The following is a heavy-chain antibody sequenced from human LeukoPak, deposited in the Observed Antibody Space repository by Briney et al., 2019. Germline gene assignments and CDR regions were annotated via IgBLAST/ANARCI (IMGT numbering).Heavy chain of an antibody. Sequence: SVKVSCNASRGTFSSYAISWVRQAPGQGLEWMGRIIPIFGTANYAHKFQGRVTITTDESTSTAYMELSSLRSEDTAVYYCARDRAPYYYDSSGYYSALGYWGQGTLVTVSS. CDR2: IIPIFGTA. CDR3: ARDRAPYYYDSSGYYSALGY. CDR1: RGTFSSYA. V-gene: IGHV1-69*05. D-gene: IGHD3-22*01. J-gene: IGHJ4*02.